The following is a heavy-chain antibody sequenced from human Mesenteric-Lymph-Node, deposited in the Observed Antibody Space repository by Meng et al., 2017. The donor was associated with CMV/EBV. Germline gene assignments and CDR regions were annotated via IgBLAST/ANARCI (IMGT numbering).Heavy chain of an antibody. V-gene: IGHV5-51*01. CDR3: ARRAYSYGGEGHFDY. J-gene: IGHJ4*02. CDR1: GYSFTTYW. Sequence: GGSLRLSCKASGYSFTTYWIAWVRQMPGEGLECMGIIYPGDSDTEYSPSFQGHVTISADKSITTAYLQWSSLKASDTAMYYCARRAYSYGGEGHFDYWGQGTLVTVSS. CDR2: IYPGDSDT. D-gene: IGHD5-18*01.